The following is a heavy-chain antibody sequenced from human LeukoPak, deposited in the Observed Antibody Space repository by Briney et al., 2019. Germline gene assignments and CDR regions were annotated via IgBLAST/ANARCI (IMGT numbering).Heavy chain of an antibody. D-gene: IGHD3-22*01. V-gene: IGHV4-38-2*02. CDR3: ARESSAVAHTMMRDWLDP. Sequence: TLSLTCDVSGYSINFGHLWGWIRQPPGKGLEWIASITQSGRTYYTPSLKSRVTISVATLKNQFSLKVTSVTAEDTAMYFCARESSAVAHTMMRDWLDPWGQGTLVT. CDR2: ITQSGRT. CDR1: GYSINFGHL. J-gene: IGHJ5*02.